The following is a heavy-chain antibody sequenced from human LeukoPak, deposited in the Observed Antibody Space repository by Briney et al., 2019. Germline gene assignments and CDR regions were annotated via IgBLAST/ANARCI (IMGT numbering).Heavy chain of an antibody. CDR3: AKRLAAAGTRSVAY. CDR1: GFTFSSYA. D-gene: IGHD6-13*01. Sequence: GGSLRLSCAASGFTFSSYAMSWVRQAPGKGLEWVSAISGSGGSTYYADSVKGRFTISRDNSKNTLYLQMNSLRAEDTAVYYCAKRLAAAGTRSVAYWGQGTLVTVSS. V-gene: IGHV3-23*01. CDR2: ISGSGGST. J-gene: IGHJ4*02.